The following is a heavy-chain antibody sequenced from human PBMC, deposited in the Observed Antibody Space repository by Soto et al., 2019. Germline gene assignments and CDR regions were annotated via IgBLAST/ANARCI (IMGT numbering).Heavy chain of an antibody. Sequence: SETLSLTCAVYGGSFSGYYWSWIRQPPGKGLEWIGEINHSGSTNYNPSIKSRVTISVDTSKNQFSLKLSSVTAADTAVYYCARGLGYCSGGSCYYYYYYMDVWGKGTTVTVSS. D-gene: IGHD2-15*01. J-gene: IGHJ6*03. CDR3: ARGLGYCSGGSCYYYYYYMDV. CDR1: GGSFSGYY. CDR2: INHSGST. V-gene: IGHV4-34*01.